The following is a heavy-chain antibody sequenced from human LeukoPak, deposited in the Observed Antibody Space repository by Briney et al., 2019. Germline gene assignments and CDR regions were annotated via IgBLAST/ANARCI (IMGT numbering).Heavy chain of an antibody. CDR2: INQDGSQT. CDR3: ARDSSPRYSGYDWVN. D-gene: IGHD5-12*01. CDR1: GFAFSDYW. Sequence: GGSLRLSCTASGFAFSDYWMSWVRQAPGKGLEWLANINQDGSQTSYVDSVRGRFTVSRDNAKNSLYLQMNSLRADDTAVYYCARDSSPRYSGYDWVNWGRGTLVTVSS. J-gene: IGHJ4*02. V-gene: IGHV3-7*01.